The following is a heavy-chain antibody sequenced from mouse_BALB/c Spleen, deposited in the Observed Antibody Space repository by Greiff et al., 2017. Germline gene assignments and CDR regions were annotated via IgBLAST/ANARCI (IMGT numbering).Heavy chain of an antibody. D-gene: IGHD2-10*01. CDR3: ARGSYCGNCAWFAY. Sequence: QVQLQQSGAELAKPGASVKMSCKASGYTFTSYWMHWVKQRPGQGLEWIGYINPSTGYTDYNQKFKDKATLTADKSSSTAYMQLSSLTSEDSAVYYCARGSYCGNCAWFAYWGQGTLVTVSA. V-gene: IGHV1-7*01. CDR2: INPSTGYT. J-gene: IGHJ3*01. CDR1: GYTFTSYW.